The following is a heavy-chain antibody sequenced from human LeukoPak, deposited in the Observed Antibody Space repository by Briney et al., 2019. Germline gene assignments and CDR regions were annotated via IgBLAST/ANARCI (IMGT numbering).Heavy chain of an antibody. V-gene: IGHV1-18*01. J-gene: IGHJ4*02. CDR2: TSPHNGDT. Sequence: ASVKVSCKASGYTFTSYGISWVRXAPXQXLEXMGWTSPHNGDTNYAQKLQGRVTMTTDTSTSTAYMELRSLRSDDTAVYYCARVRAAAGIYYFDYWGQGTLVTVSS. CDR1: GYTFTSYG. D-gene: IGHD6-13*01. CDR3: ARVRAAAGIYYFDY.